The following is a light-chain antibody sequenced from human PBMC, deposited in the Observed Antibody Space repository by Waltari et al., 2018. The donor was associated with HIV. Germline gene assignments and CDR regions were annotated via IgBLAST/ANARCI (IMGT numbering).Light chain of an antibody. V-gene: IGLV1-44*01. CDR1: SSNIGSNT. J-gene: IGLJ2*01. CDR3: AAWTDSLSGVV. Sequence: QSVLTQPPSASGTPGQRVTISCSGSSSNIGSNTVNWYQHLPGTAPKLLIYSNNQRPAGVPDRFSGSKSGTSASLAISGLQSEDEADYYCAAWTDSLSGVVFGGGTKLSVL. CDR2: SNN.